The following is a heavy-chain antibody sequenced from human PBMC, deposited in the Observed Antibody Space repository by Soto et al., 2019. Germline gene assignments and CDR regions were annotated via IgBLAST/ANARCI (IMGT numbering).Heavy chain of an antibody. J-gene: IGHJ6*03. D-gene: IGHD5-12*01. Sequence: QVQLVQSGAEVKKTGASVTGSCRSSGDTFNDYYIHWVRQAPGQGLEWMGWINPNGGVTKYAQKFQGWVSMTRDTSIRTVYMQLSRLRSDDTAVYYCARESGGATATLDYYYFYMDVWGTGTTVTVSS. CDR2: INPNGGVT. CDR3: ARESGGATATLDYYYFYMDV. CDR1: GDTFNDYY. V-gene: IGHV1-2*04.